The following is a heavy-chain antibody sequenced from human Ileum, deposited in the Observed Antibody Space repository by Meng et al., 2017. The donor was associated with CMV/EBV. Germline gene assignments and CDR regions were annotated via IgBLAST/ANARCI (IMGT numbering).Heavy chain of an antibody. J-gene: IGHJ5*01. V-gene: IGHV3-74*01. D-gene: IGHD6-19*01. CDR2: VNSDGSVL. CDR3: VRGGSEAGKKHFFDS. Sequence: GCIFSDHWKNWVRQPPGKGLVWVSRVNSDGSVLNYADSVKGRFTISRDNAKNTLYLEMNSVRVDDTAIYFCVRGGSEAGKKHFFDSWGQGILVTVSS. CDR1: GCIFSDHW.